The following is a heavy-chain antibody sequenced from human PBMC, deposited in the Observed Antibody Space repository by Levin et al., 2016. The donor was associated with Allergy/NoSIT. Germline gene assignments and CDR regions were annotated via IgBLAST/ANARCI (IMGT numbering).Heavy chain of an antibody. J-gene: IGHJ6*03. D-gene: IGHD3-10*01. CDR3: ARFSSYFIDRTYNYYYLDV. Sequence: WIRQPPGKGLEYIGYIYYSGSTDYNPSLKSRVTISVDTSKNQFSLKMTSVTAADAAVYYCARFSSYFIDRTYNYYYLDVWGKGTTVTVSS. CDR2: IYYSGST. V-gene: IGHV4-59*08.